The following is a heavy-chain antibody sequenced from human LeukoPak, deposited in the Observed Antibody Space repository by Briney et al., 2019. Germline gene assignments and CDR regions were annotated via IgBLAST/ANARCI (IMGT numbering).Heavy chain of an antibody. V-gene: IGHV4-59*01. CDR3: ARVGNFCGGDCYPRYFDL. CDR1: GGSISSYY. D-gene: IGHD2-21*02. CDR2: IYYSGST. Sequence: SETLSLTCTVSGGSISSYYWSWIRQPPGKGLEWIGYIYYSGSTNYNPSLKSRVTISVDTSKNQFSLKLSSVTAADTAVYYCARVGNFCGGDCYPRYFDLWGRGTLVTVSS. J-gene: IGHJ2*01.